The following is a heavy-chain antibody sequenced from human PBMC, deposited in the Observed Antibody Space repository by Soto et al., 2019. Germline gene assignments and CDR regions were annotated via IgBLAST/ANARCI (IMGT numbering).Heavy chain of an antibody. V-gene: IGHV3-23*01. CDR2: ISGSGGSP. Sequence: GGSLRLSCAASGFTFNSYTMAWVRQAPGKGLERVSSISGSGGSPSYADSVQGRFTISRDNSRNTLSLQMNSLRAEDTATYYCAKARCSGNSCYVPDYWGPGSLVTVSS. CDR3: AKARCSGNSCYVPDY. J-gene: IGHJ4*01. D-gene: IGHD2-15*01. CDR1: GFTFNSYT.